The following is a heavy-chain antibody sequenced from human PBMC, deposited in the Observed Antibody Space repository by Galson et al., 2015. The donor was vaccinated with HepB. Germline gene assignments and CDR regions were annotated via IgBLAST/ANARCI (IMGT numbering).Heavy chain of an antibody. J-gene: IGHJ3*02. D-gene: IGHD3-22*01. CDR2: TYYRSKWYN. CDR3: ARVHDSSGYYYVLGAFDI. CDR1: GDSVSSNSAA. V-gene: IGHV6-1*01. Sequence: CAISGDSVSSNSAAWDWIRQSPSRGLEWLGRTYYRSKWYNDYAVSVKSRITINPDTSKNQFSLQLNSVTPEDTAVYCCARVHDSSGYYYVLGAFDIWGQGTMVTVSS.